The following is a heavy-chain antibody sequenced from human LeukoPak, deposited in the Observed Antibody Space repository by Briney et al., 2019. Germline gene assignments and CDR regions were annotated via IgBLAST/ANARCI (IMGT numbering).Heavy chain of an antibody. CDR2: INPNSGGT. V-gene: IGHV1-2*02. J-gene: IGHJ4*02. D-gene: IGHD6-13*01. Sequence: ASVKVSGKASGYTFTGYYMHWVRQAPGQGLEWMGWINPNSGGTNYAQKFQGRVTMTRDTSISTAYMELSRLRSDDTAVYYCARSGSPGIAAAFFDYWGQGTLVTVSS. CDR3: ARSGSPGIAAAFFDY. CDR1: GYTFTGYY.